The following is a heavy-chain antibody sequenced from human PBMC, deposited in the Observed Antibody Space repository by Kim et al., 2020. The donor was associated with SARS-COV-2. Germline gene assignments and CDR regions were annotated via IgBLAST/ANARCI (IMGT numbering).Heavy chain of an antibody. V-gene: IGHV3-30*07. CDR3: ARDGDIVVVPAASPYYFDY. J-gene: IGHJ4*02. Sequence: RFTNSRDNSKNTLYLQMNSLRAEDTAVYYCARDGDIVVVPAASPYYFDYWGQGTLVTVSS. D-gene: IGHD2-2*01.